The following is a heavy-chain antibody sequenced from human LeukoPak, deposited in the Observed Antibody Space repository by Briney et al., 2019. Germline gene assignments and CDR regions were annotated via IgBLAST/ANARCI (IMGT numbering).Heavy chain of an antibody. CDR3: ARSLRVRGVPDYMAV. CDR1: GFTVSSNY. CDR2: IYSGGST. J-gene: IGHJ6*03. Sequence: GGSLSLSCAASGFTVSSNYMSGVRQAPGKGLGWGSDIYSGGSTYYADSVKGRVTISRDNSKNTRYLRRNGLRADDTAVYYCARSLRVRGVPDYMAVWGKGPTVTISS. V-gene: IGHV3-53*01. D-gene: IGHD3-10*01.